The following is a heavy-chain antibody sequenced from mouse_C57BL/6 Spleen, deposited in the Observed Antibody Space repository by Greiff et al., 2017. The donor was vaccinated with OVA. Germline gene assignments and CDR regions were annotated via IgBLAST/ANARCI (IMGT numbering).Heavy chain of an antibody. J-gene: IGHJ3*01. V-gene: IGHV1-18*01. Sequence: EVQRVESGPELVKPGASVKIPCKASGYTFTDYNMDWVKQSHGKSLEWIGDINPNNGGTIYNQKFKGKATLTVDKSSSTAYMELRSLTSEDTAVYYCASERIEGFAYWGQGTLVTVSA. CDR3: ASERIEGFAY. CDR1: GYTFTDYN. CDR2: INPNNGGT.